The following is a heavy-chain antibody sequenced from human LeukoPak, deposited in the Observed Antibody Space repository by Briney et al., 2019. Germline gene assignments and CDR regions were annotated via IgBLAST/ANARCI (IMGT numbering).Heavy chain of an antibody. D-gene: IGHD2-8*01. Sequence: SQTLSLTCTVSGGSISSGSYYWSWIRQPAGKGLEWIGRIYTSGSTNYNPSLTSRVTISVDTSKNQFSLKLSSVTAADTAVYYCAGQGLMVYAAYAFDIWGQGTMVTVSS. CDR1: GGSISSGSYY. J-gene: IGHJ3*02. CDR2: IYTSGST. V-gene: IGHV4-61*02. CDR3: AGQGLMVYAAYAFDI.